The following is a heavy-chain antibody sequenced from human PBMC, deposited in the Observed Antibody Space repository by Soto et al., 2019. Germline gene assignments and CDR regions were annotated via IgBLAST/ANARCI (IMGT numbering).Heavy chain of an antibody. Sequence: PGGSLRLSCAASGFTFSSYAMHWVRQAPGKGLEWVAVISYDGSNKYYADSVKGRFTISRDNSKNTLYLQMNSLRAEDTAVYYCEKVGGPPRDYWRQGTLVTVS. V-gene: IGHV3-30-3*01. CDR3: EKVGGPPRDY. CDR1: GFTFSSYA. J-gene: IGHJ4*02. CDR2: ISYDGSNK.